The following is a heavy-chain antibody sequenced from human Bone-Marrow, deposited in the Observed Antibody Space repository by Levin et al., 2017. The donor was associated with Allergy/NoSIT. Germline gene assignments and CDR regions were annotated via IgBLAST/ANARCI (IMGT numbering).Heavy chain of an antibody. Sequence: SQTLSLPCTVSGGSIRSSSYYWGWIRQPPGKGLEWIGSIYYSGSTYYNPSLKSRVTISVDTSKNQFSLKLSSVTAADTAVYYCARNRIAVADKTFDYWGQGTLVTVSS. V-gene: IGHV4-39*01. CDR1: GGSIRSSSYY. CDR2: IYYSGST. J-gene: IGHJ4*02. D-gene: IGHD6-19*01. CDR3: ARNRIAVADKTFDY.